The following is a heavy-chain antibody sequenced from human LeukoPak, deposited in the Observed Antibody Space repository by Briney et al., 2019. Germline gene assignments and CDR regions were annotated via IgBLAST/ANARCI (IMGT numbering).Heavy chain of an antibody. CDR1: GFTVSSSY. CDR2: IYSGGTT. CDR3: ARVGSHSFAFDI. Sequence: GGSLRLSCAASGFTVSSSYMSWVRQAPAKGLVWVSVIYSGGTTYYADSVKGRFSFSRDNSKNTLYLQMNSLRAEDTAVYYCARVGSHSFAFDIWGQGTMVTVSS. D-gene: IGHD1-26*01. V-gene: IGHV3-66*01. J-gene: IGHJ3*02.